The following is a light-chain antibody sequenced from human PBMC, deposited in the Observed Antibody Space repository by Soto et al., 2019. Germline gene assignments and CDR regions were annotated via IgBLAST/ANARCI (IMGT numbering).Light chain of an antibody. CDR1: EDISSY. CDR3: QKYDNAPLT. Sequence: DIQMTQSPSSLSASVGDRVTITCRASEDISSYLAWYQQKPGKVPILLIYAAATLQSGVPSRFSGDGSGTDFTLTISSLQPEDVATYYCQKYDNAPLTFGQGTRLEIK. J-gene: IGKJ5*01. V-gene: IGKV1-27*01. CDR2: AAA.